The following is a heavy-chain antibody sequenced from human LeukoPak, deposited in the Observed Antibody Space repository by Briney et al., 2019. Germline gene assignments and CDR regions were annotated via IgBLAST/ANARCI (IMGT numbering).Heavy chain of an antibody. D-gene: IGHD1-26*01. V-gene: IGHV3-23*01. CDR2: ISGGGGNT. Sequence: GGPLRLSCAASKFAFSSYAMSWVRQAPGKGLEWVSAISGGGGNTYYADSVKGRFTISRDNSKNTLYLQMNSLRAEDTAVYYCGKNRYSGSLSPFDIWGQGTMVTVSS. CDR1: KFAFSSYA. CDR3: GKNRYSGSLSPFDI. J-gene: IGHJ3*02.